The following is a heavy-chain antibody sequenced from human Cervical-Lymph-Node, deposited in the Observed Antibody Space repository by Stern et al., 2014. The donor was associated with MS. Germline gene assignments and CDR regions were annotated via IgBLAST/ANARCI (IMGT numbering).Heavy chain of an antibody. CDR1: GFTFSSYG. Sequence: VQLVEYGGAVVQPVRSLRLSCAASGFTFSSYGMHWVRQAPGKGLEWVTVISYDGNHKYYAASVKGRFTISRDNSKNTLHLQMNSVTPDDTAIYYCARDYEDTSMLFDHWGQGTLVTVSS. CDR2: ISYDGNHK. D-gene: IGHD2-8*01. CDR3: ARDYEDTSMLFDH. V-gene: IGHV3-30*03. J-gene: IGHJ4*02.